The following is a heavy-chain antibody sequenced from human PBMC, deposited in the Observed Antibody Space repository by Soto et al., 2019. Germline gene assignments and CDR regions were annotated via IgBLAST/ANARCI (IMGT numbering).Heavy chain of an antibody. CDR3: AKARTMVRGVTPPQYYFDY. J-gene: IGHJ4*02. D-gene: IGHD3-10*01. V-gene: IGHV3-23*01. CDR1: GFTFSSYA. CDR2: TSGSGGST. Sequence: VGSLRLSCAASGFTFSSYAMSWVRQAPGKGLEWVSATSGSGGSTYYADSVKGRFTISRDNSKNTLYLQMNSLRAEDTAVYYCAKARTMVRGVTPPQYYFDYWGQGTLVTVCS.